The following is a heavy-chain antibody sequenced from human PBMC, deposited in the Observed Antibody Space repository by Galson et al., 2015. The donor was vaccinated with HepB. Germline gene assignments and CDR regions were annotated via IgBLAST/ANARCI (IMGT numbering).Heavy chain of an antibody. J-gene: IGHJ4*02. CDR3: AKDLDYYGSGTFGTY. CDR2: ISGSGGDT. V-gene: IGHV3-23*01. D-gene: IGHD3-10*01. Sequence: SLRLSCAASGFTFSKYAMSWVRQAPGKGLEWVSGISGSGGDTNYADSVKGRFTISRDNSRNTLYLQMNSLRAEDTALYYCAKDLDYYGSGTFGTYWGQGTLVTVSS. CDR1: GFTFSKYA.